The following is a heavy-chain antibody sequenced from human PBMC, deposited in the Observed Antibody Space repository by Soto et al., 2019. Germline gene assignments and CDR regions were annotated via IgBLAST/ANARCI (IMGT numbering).Heavy chain of an antibody. J-gene: IGHJ1*01. V-gene: IGHV4-31*03. CDR3: AKMERTQLWLLVQN. CDR2: ITYGGSI. D-gene: IGHD5-18*01. CDR1: GASITNDAFF. Sequence: SETLSLTCTVCGASITNDAFFWTWVRQHPEKGLEWLAYITYGGSIYYGPSLRGRLTVSIDKSKRQFSLHVRSVTAADTAVYYCAKMERTQLWLLVQNWRQGLLVTVSS.